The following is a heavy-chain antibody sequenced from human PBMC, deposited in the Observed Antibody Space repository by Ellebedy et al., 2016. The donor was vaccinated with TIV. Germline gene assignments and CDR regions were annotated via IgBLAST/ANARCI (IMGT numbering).Heavy chain of an antibody. V-gene: IGHV3-30*04. J-gene: IGHJ6*02. Sequence: GESLKISCAASGFTFRSYAMHWVRQTPGKGLEWVTVISYDGRNKYYADSVKGRFTISRDNSKNTMYLQMNSLRAEDMAMYYCARGTVPVGLSCMDVWGQGTTVTVSS. CDR2: ISYDGRNK. D-gene: IGHD3-10*01. CDR1: GFTFRSYA. CDR3: ARGTVPVGLSCMDV.